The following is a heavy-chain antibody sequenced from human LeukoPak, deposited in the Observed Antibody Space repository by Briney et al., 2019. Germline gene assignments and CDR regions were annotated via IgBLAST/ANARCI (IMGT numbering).Heavy chain of an antibody. Sequence: PSETLSLTCTVSGGSISSGSYYWSWIRQPAGKGLEWIGRIYTSGSTNYNPSLKSRVTISLDASKRQFSLKLTSVTAADTAVYFCARDPGGFCNGASCPPYYFYGMDVWGRGTTVTVSS. CDR1: GGSISSGSYY. CDR2: IYTSGST. D-gene: IGHD2-15*01. CDR3: ARDPGGFCNGASCPPYYFYGMDV. J-gene: IGHJ6*02. V-gene: IGHV4-61*02.